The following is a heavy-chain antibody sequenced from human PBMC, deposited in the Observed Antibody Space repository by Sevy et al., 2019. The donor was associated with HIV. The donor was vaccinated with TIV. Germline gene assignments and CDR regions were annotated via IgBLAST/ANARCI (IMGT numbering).Heavy chain of an antibody. Sequence: ASVKVSCKVSGYTLTQLSMHWVRQAPGKGLEWMGSFDPEDGETIYAQKFQGRVTMTEDTSTVTAYMELSSLKSEDTAVFYCAITKDYYDSSGYPFDYWGQGTLVTVSS. D-gene: IGHD3-22*01. V-gene: IGHV1-24*01. CDR2: FDPEDGET. CDR1: GYTLTQLS. J-gene: IGHJ4*02. CDR3: AITKDYYDSSGYPFDY.